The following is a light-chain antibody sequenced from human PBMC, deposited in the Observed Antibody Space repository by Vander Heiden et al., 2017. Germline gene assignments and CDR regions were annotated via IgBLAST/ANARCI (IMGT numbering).Light chain of an antibody. V-gene: IGKV3-15*01. CDR3: LQVYKWRAT. CDR2: DAS. J-gene: IGKJ4*01. CDR1: QSISNN. Sequence: EIVMTQSPATLSVSPGERATLSCRASQSISNNLAWHQQKPGQAPRLRIYDASTRATGIPARFSASGSGTEFTLTISSLQSEDFAVYYCLQVYKWRATFDAGANVGIK.